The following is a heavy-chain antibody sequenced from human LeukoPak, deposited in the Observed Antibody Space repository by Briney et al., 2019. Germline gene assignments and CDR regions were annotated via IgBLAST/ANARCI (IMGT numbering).Heavy chain of an antibody. CDR2: ISYDGSNK. D-gene: IGHD6-13*01. J-gene: IGHJ4*03. Sequence: GGSLRLSCAASGFTFSSYSMNWVRQAPGKGLEWVAVISYDGSNKYYADSVKGRFTISRDNSKNTLYLQMNSLRAEDTAVYYCARERRRGGSSCFDYWGKGTTVTVSS. CDR3: ARERRRGGSSCFDY. CDR1: GFTFSSYS. V-gene: IGHV3-30*03.